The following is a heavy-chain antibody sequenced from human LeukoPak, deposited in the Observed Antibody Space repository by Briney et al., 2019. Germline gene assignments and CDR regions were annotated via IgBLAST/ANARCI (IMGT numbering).Heavy chain of an antibody. Sequence: GGSLRLSCAASGFTFNTYSMNWVRQAPGKGLEWISYINSVGGTTFYADSVKGRFTISRDNAKNTLYLQMNSLRAEDAAMYYCARSIMYGDYGGDIWGQGTVVAVSS. J-gene: IGHJ3*02. V-gene: IGHV3-48*04. CDR2: INSVGGTT. D-gene: IGHD4-17*01. CDR1: GFTFNTYS. CDR3: ARSIMYGDYGGDI.